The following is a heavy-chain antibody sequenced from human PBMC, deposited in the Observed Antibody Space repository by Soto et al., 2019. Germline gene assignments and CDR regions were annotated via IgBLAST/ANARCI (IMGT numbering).Heavy chain of an antibody. J-gene: IGHJ5*02. Sequence: PWGSLGLASAASGLTSSSYALSWVRQAPGKGLEWVSAISGSGGSTYYADSVKGRFTISRDNSKNTLYLQMNSLRAEDTAVYYCAKDRRFDPWGQGTLVTVSS. CDR3: AKDRRFDP. CDR1: GLTSSSYA. CDR2: ISGSGGST. V-gene: IGHV3-23*01.